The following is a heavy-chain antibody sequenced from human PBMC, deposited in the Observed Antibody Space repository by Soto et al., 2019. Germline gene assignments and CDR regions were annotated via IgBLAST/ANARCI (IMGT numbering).Heavy chain of an antibody. CDR3: AKAPYSGSYRDSDYFDY. CDR1: GFTFGNYA. CDR2: ISGSGAST. J-gene: IGHJ4*02. D-gene: IGHD1-26*01. Sequence: PGGSLRLSCAASGFTFGNYAISWVRQAPGKGLEWVSTISGSGASTYYADSVQGLFTISRDNSKNTLYLQMNSLRAEDTAIYYCAKAPYSGSYRDSDYFDYWGQGTLVTVSS. V-gene: IGHV3-23*01.